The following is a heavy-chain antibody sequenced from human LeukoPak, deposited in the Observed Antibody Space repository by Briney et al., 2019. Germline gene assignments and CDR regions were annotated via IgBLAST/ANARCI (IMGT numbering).Heavy chain of an antibody. CDR2: ISSSSSTI. D-gene: IGHD6-19*01. V-gene: IGHV3-48*01. J-gene: IGHJ4*02. CDR1: GFTFSSYS. Sequence: GGSLRLSCAASGFTFSSYSMNWVRQAPGKGLEWVSYISSSSSTIYYADSVKGRFTISRDNAKNSLYLQMNSLRAEDTAVYYCARVPIATSRGWPLDYWGQGTLVTVSS. CDR3: ARVPIATSRGWPLDY.